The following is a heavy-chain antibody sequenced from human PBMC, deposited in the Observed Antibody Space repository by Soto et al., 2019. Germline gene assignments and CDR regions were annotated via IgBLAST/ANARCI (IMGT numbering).Heavy chain of an antibody. CDR3: ARDPTIVGAAHDDAFDI. CDR1: GGTFSSYA. CDR2: IIPIFGTA. Sequence: QVQLVQSGAEVKKPGSSVKVSCKASGGTFSSYAISWVRQAPGQGLEWMGGIIPIFGTANYAQKFQGRVTITADESTSTAYMELSSLRSEDTAVYYCARDPTIVGAAHDDAFDIWGQGTMVTVSS. J-gene: IGHJ3*02. V-gene: IGHV1-69*01. D-gene: IGHD1-26*01.